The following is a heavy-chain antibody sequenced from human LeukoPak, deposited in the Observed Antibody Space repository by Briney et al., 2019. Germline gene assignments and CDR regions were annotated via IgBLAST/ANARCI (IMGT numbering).Heavy chain of an antibody. D-gene: IGHD5-18*01. J-gene: IGHJ4*02. CDR2: IYPSDSDT. V-gene: IGHV5-51*01. CDR3: TRRGRFTYGSSEY. CDR1: GYSFTSYW. Sequence: GESLKISCKGSGYSFTSYWIGWVRQMPGKGLEWMGIIYPSDSDTRYSPSFQGQVTMSADKSITTAYLQWSSLKASDTAMYYCTRRGRFTYGSSEYWGQGTLVTVSS.